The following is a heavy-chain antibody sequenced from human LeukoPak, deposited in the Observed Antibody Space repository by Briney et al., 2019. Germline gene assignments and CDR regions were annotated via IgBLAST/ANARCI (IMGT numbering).Heavy chain of an antibody. D-gene: IGHD6-6*01. Sequence: PSETLSLTCAVSGGSISSSNWWSWVRQPPGKGLEWIGEIYHSGSTNYNPSLKSRVTISVDKSKNQFSLKLSSVTAADTAVYYCARWEYSSSSDAFDIWGQGTMVTVSS. CDR2: IYHSGST. CDR3: ARWEYSSSSDAFDI. V-gene: IGHV4-4*02. J-gene: IGHJ3*02. CDR1: GGSISSSNW.